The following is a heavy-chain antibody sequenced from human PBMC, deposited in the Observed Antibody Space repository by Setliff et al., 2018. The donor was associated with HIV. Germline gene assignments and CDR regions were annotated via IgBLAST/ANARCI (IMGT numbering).Heavy chain of an antibody. CDR1: GGTFSSYA. V-gene: IGHV1-69*10. J-gene: IGHJ6*03. CDR3: ARVVEGSHQVSLYYYYYYYMDV. D-gene: IGHD3-3*01. Sequence: SVKVSCKASGGTFSSYAISWVRQAPGQGLEWMGGIIPIIGITNQAQKFQGRVTITADKSTNTAYMELSSLRSEDTAVYYCARVVEGSHQVSLYYYYYYYMDVWGKGTTVTVSS. CDR2: IIPIIGIT.